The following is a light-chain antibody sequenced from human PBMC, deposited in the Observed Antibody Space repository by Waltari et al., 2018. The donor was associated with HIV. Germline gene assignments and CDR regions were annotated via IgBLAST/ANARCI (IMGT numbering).Light chain of an antibody. Sequence: SSELTQDPVVSVALGQTIKIRCQGDNLRSFFAKRYQHRPGQAPVLVVYGGNRRPSGIPDRFSASNSGNTSSLIISNSQAVDEADYFCHSRDTDGDHYVFGGGTRVIV. V-gene: IGLV3-19*01. CDR3: HSRDTDGDHYV. CDR2: GGN. J-gene: IGLJ1*01. CDR1: NLRSFF.